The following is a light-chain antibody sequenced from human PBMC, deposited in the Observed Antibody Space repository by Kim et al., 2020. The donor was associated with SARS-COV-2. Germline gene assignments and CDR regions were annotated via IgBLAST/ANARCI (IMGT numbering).Light chain of an antibody. Sequence: EIVLTQSPGTLSLSPGERATLSCRASQSVSSGYLAWYQQKPGQAPGLLIYAASSRATGIPDRFSGSGSGTDFTFTISRLEPEDFAVYYCQQYGSSPPWTFGQGTKVDIK. CDR1: QSVSSGY. CDR3: QQYGSSPPWT. V-gene: IGKV3-20*01. CDR2: AAS. J-gene: IGKJ1*01.